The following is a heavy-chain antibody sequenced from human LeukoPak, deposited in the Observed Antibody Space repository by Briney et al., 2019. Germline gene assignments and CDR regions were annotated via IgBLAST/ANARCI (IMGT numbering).Heavy chain of an antibody. Sequence: SETLSLTCTVSGGSISSSSYYWGWIRQPPGKGLEWIGSIYYSGSTYYNPSLKSRVTISVDTSKNQFSLKLSSVTAADTAVYYCARGGGSSGRAYTHTFDYWGQGTLVTVSS. CDR1: GGSISSSSYY. D-gene: IGHD6-19*01. V-gene: IGHV4-39*07. J-gene: IGHJ4*02. CDR2: IYYSGST. CDR3: ARGGGSSGRAYTHTFDY.